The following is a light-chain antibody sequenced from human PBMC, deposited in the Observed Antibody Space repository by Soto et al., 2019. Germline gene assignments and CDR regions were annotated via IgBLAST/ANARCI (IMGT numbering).Light chain of an antibody. Sequence: PGERATLSFRASQSVSSYLAWYLQKPGQAPRLLIYDASNRATGIPARFSGSGSGTEFTITISSLKSEDVETYYCQKYNSGQLTFGGGTKVDIK. CDR3: QKYNSGQLT. CDR2: DAS. V-gene: IGKV3D-15*01. CDR1: QSVSSY. J-gene: IGKJ4*01.